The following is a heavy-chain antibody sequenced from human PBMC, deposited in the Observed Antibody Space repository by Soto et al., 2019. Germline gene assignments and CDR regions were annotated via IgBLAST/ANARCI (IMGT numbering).Heavy chain of an antibody. CDR2: ISYDGSNK. CDR3: ARVNLPTPPYYYYYGMDV. CDR1: GFTFSSYA. J-gene: IGHJ6*02. Sequence: GGSLRLSCAASGFTFSSYAMHWVRQAPGKGLEWVAVISYDGSNKYYADSVKGRFTTSRDNSKNTLYLQMNSLRAEDTAVYYCARVNLPTPPYYYYYGMDVWGQGTTVTVSS. V-gene: IGHV3-30-3*01.